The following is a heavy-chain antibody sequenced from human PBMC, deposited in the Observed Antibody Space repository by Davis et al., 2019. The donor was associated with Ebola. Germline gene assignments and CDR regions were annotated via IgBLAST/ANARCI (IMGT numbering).Heavy chain of an antibody. J-gene: IGHJ4*02. V-gene: IGHV3-48*01. CDR1: GFTFSTYS. Sequence: GESLKISCAASGFTFSTYSMNWVRQAPGKGLERVSYITGSSSTIYYADSVKGRFTISRDNAKNSLYLQMNSLRAEDTAVYYCARGRNYDSSGLDYWGQGTLVTVSS. D-gene: IGHD3-22*01. CDR2: ITGSSSTI. CDR3: ARGRNYDSSGLDY.